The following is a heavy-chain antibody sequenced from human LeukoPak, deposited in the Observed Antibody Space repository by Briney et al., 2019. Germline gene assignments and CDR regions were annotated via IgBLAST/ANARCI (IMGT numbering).Heavy chain of an antibody. D-gene: IGHD5-18*01. J-gene: IGHJ4*02. Sequence: PGGSLRLSCAASGFNFSSYWMHWVRQAPGKGLVWVSRINSDGSSTNYADSVKGRFTISRDNAKNTLYLQMNSLRAEDTAVYYCAKVRGYSYALNYWGQGALVTVSS. CDR1: GFNFSSYW. CDR2: INSDGSST. V-gene: IGHV3-74*01. CDR3: AKVRGYSYALNY.